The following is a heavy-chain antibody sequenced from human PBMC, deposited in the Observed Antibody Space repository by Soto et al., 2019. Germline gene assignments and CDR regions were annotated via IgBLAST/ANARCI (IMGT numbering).Heavy chain of an antibody. CDR2: IYYSGST. D-gene: IGHD3-22*01. V-gene: IGHV4-39*01. Sequence: QLQLQESGPGLVKPSETLSLTCTVSGGSISSSSYYWGWIRQPPGKGLEWIGSIYYSGSTYYNPSLKSRVTISVDTSKNQFSLKLSSVTAADTAVYYCARRPAVVVITTSGWFDPWGQGTLVTVSS. CDR1: GGSISSSSYY. J-gene: IGHJ5*02. CDR3: ARRPAVVVITTSGWFDP.